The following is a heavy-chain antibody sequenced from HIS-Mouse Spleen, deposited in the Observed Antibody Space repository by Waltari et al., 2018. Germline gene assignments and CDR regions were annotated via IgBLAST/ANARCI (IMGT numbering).Heavy chain of an antibody. CDR2: IYYSGST. Sequence: QLQLQESGPGLVKPSETLSLTCTVPGGSISSSSYYGGWIRQPPGKGLEGIGSIYYSGSTYYNPSLKSRVTISVDTSKNQFSLKLSSVTAADTAVYYCARDPRWNDGIDYWGQGTLVTVSS. V-gene: IGHV4-39*07. CDR3: ARDPRWNDGIDY. CDR1: GGSISSSSYY. J-gene: IGHJ4*02. D-gene: IGHD1-1*01.